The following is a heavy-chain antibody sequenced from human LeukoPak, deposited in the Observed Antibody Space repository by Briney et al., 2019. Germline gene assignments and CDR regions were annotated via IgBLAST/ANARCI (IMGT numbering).Heavy chain of an antibody. V-gene: IGHV3-11*01. CDR1: GFTFSDCY. D-gene: IGHD3-10*01. CDR3: ARVFLWFGDGYYYGMDV. CDR2: ISSSGSTI. J-gene: IGHJ6*02. Sequence: GGSLRLSCAASGFTFSDCYMSWIRQAPGKGLEWVSYISSSGSTIYYADSVKGRFTISRDNAKNSLYLQMNSLRAEDTAVYYCARVFLWFGDGYYYGMDVWGQGTTVTVSS.